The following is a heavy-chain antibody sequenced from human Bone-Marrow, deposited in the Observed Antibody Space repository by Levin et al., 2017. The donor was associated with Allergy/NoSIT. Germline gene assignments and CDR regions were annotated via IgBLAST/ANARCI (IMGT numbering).Heavy chain of an antibody. Sequence: SETLSLTCTVSGASISSHFWSWVRQPPGKGLEWIGYISKTGRTNSNPSLKSRVTISVDTSKNQFSLTLSSVTAADTALYYCARDLPGSYHTFDIWGQGTMVTVSS. CDR2: ISKTGRT. CDR3: ARDLPGSYHTFDI. CDR1: GASISSHF. J-gene: IGHJ3*02. D-gene: IGHD3-10*01. V-gene: IGHV4-59*11.